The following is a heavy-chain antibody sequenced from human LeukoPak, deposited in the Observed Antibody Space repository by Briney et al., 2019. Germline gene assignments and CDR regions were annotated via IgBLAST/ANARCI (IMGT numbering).Heavy chain of an antibody. V-gene: IGHV3-66*01. D-gene: IGHD3-22*01. CDR2: IYSGGST. J-gene: IGHJ3*02. CDR1: GFTVSSNY. Sequence: GGSLRLSCAASGFTVSSNYMSWVRQAPGKGLEWVSVIYSGGSTYYADYVKGRFTVSRDNSKNTLYLQMNSLRAEDTAVYYCARAPFTYDSSGDSFDIWGQGTMVTVSS. CDR3: ARAPFTYDSSGDSFDI.